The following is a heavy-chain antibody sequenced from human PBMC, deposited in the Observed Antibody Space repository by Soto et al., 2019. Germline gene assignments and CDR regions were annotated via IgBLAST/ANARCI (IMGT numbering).Heavy chain of an antibody. CDR3: AKDIGATVTTYAP. Sequence: EVQLLESGGGLVQPGKSLRLSCAASGFAFDVYAMHWVRQAPGKGLEWVSGISWNSDSIGYADSVKGRFTISRDNAKKSLYLHMNSLTAKDTALYYCAKDIGATVTTYAPWGQGTLVTVSS. CDR1: GFAFDVYA. J-gene: IGHJ5*02. CDR2: ISWNSDSI. V-gene: IGHV3-9*01. D-gene: IGHD4-17*01.